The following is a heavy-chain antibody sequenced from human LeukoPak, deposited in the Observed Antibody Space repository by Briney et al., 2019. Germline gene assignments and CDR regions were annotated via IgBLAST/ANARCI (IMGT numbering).Heavy chain of an antibody. CDR3: ARDRYYYDSSGYSVFDY. CDR2: IYTSGST. Sequence: PSETLSLTCTVSGGSISSYYWSWIRQPAGKGLEWIGRIYTSGSTNYNPSLKSRVTMSVDTSKNQFSLKLSSVTAADTAVYYCARDRYYYDSSGYSVFDYWGQGTLVTVSS. CDR1: GGSISSYY. J-gene: IGHJ4*02. V-gene: IGHV4-4*07. D-gene: IGHD3-22*01.